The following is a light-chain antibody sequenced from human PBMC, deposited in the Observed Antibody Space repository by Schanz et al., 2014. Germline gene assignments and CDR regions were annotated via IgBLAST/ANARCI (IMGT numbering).Light chain of an antibody. J-gene: IGLJ3*02. Sequence: QSALTQPASVSGSPGQSITISCTGTSSNVGDSNSVSWYQHHPGRAPKLMIYDVSKRPSGVPYRFSGSKSSDTASLTISGLQAEDEADYYCSSYTTSDTWVFGGGTKLTVL. CDR2: DVS. CDR3: SSYTTSDTWV. V-gene: IGLV2-14*03. CDR1: SSNVGDSNS.